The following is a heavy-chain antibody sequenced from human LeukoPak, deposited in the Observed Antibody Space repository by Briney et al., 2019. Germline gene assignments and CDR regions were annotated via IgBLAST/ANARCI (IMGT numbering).Heavy chain of an antibody. CDR1: GLTVSSNY. CDR3: ARPPYSRGLGAFDI. CDR2: IYSGSST. J-gene: IGHJ3*02. V-gene: IGHV3-66*04. D-gene: IGHD6-13*01. Sequence: PGGSLRLSCAASGLTVSSNYMSWVRQAPGKGLEWVSVIYSGSSTDYADSVKGRFTISRDNAKNSLYLQMNSLRAEDTAVYYCARPPYSRGLGAFDIWGQGTMVAVSS.